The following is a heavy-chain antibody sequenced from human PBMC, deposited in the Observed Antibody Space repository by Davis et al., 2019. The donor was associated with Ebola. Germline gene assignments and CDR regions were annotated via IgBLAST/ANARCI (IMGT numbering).Heavy chain of an antibody. CDR1: GASISSSSYS. CDR2: IYYSGST. V-gene: IGHV4-61*05. Sequence: MPSETLSLTCAVSGASISSSSYSWSWIRQPPGKGLEWIGYIYYSGSTNYNPSLKSRVTISVDTSKNQFSLKLSSVTAADTAMYYCARRGTSSWYAGWFDPWGQGTLVTVSS. D-gene: IGHD6-13*01. J-gene: IGHJ5*02. CDR3: ARRGTSSWYAGWFDP.